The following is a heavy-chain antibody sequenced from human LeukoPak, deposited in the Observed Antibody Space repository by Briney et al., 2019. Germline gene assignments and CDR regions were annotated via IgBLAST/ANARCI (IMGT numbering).Heavy chain of an antibody. D-gene: IGHD5-12*01. CDR1: GGTFSSYA. J-gene: IGHJ3*02. Sequence: ASVKVSCKASGGTFSSYAISWVRQAPGQGLEWMGRIIPILGIANYAQKFQGRVTITADKSTSTAYMELSSLRSEDTAVYYCAREGPYIVATIGAFDIWGQGTMVTVSS. V-gene: IGHV1-69*04. CDR3: AREGPYIVATIGAFDI. CDR2: IIPILGIA.